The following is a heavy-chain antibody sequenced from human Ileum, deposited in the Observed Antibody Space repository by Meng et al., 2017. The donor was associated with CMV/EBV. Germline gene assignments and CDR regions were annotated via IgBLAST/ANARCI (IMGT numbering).Heavy chain of an antibody. CDR1: GVSITSDHY. CDR2: VYYTGSP. J-gene: IGHJ4*02. CDR3: ASPTGSSGNYAY. V-gene: IGHV4-39*01. Sequence: SETLSLTCTVSGVSITSDHYWGWIRQPPGKGLEWIGSVYYTGSPYYSPSLKSRVIISVDTSKYQFSLKVPSVTAADTATYYCASPTGSSGNYAYWGQGILVTVSS. D-gene: IGHD4-11*01.